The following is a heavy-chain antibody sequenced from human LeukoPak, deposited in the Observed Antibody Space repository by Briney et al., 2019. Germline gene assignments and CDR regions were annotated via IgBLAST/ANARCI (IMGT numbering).Heavy chain of an antibody. CDR3: ASRFWYAFDI. D-gene: IGHD3-3*01. CDR2: ISSSSSYT. J-gene: IGHJ3*02. Sequence: PGGSLRLSCAASGFTFSDNYMRWIRQAPGKWLELGSYISSSSSYTNYADSVKGRFTISRDNAKNSLYLQMTSLRAEDTAVYYCASRFWYAFDIWGQGTMVTVSS. CDR1: GFTFSDNY. V-gene: IGHV3-11*03.